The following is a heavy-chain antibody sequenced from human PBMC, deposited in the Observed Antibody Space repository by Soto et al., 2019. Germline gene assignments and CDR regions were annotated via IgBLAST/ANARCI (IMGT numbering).Heavy chain of an antibody. Sequence: SQTLSLTCAISGDSVSSNSAAWNWIRQSPSRGLEWLGRTYYRSKWYNDYAVSVKSRITINPDTSKNQFSLQLNSVTPEDTAVYYCARGSGGVIVVLRPYYYGMDVWGQGTTVTVSS. CDR3: ARGSGGVIVVLRPYYYGMDV. D-gene: IGHD2-2*01. J-gene: IGHJ6*02. V-gene: IGHV6-1*01. CDR1: GDSVSSNSAA. CDR2: TYYRSKWYN.